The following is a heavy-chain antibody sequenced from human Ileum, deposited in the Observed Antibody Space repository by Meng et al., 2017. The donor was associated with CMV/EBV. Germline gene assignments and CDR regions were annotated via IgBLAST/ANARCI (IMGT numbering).Heavy chain of an antibody. Sequence: ASVKVSCKASGYTFTSYGISWVRQAPGQGLEWMGWISAYNGNTNYAQKLQGRVTMTTDTPTSTAYMELRSLGSDDTAVYYCAGEGIAVAGTLDYWGQGTLVTVSS. D-gene: IGHD6-19*01. CDR2: ISAYNGNT. CDR3: AGEGIAVAGTLDY. V-gene: IGHV1-18*01. J-gene: IGHJ4*02. CDR1: GYTFTSYG.